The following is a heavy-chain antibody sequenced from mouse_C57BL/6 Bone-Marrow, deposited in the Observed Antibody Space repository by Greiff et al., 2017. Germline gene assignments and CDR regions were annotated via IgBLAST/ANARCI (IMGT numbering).Heavy chain of an antibody. CDR2: IDPENGDT. Sequence: EVQLQQSGAELVRPGASVKLSCTASGFNIKDDYMHWVKQRPEQGLEWIGWIDPENGDTEYDSKFQGKATITADTSSNTAYLQLSSLTSEDTAVYYCTVADFITTEAGGYWGQGATLTVSS. D-gene: IGHD1-1*01. CDR3: TVADFITTEAGGY. V-gene: IGHV14-4*01. J-gene: IGHJ2*01. CDR1: GFNIKDDY.